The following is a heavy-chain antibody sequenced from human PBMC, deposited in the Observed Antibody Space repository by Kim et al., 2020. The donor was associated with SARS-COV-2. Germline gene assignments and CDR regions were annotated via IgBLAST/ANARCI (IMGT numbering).Heavy chain of an antibody. CDR3: AKDPGRSYWVGNWFDP. J-gene: IGHJ5*02. Sequence: GGSLRLSCAASGFTFGDYAMHWVRQAPGKGLEWVSGISWNSGSIGYADSVKGRFTISRDNAKNSLYLQMNSLRAEDTALYYCAKDPGRSYWVGNWFDPWGQGTLVTVSS. V-gene: IGHV3-9*01. D-gene: IGHD1-26*01. CDR1: GFTFGDYA. CDR2: ISWNSGSI.